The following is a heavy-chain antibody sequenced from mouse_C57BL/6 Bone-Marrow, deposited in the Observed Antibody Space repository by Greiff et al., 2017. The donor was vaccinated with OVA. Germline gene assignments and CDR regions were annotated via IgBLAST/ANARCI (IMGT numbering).Heavy chain of an antibody. Sequence: VQLQQPGAELVMPGASVKLSCKASGYTFTSYWMHWVKQRPGQGLEWIGEIDPSDSYTNYNQKFKGKSTLTVDKSSSTAYMQLSSLTSEDSAVYYCARSSIYDGYAMDYWGQGTSVTVSS. J-gene: IGHJ4*01. CDR1: GYTFTSYW. CDR2: IDPSDSYT. CDR3: ARSSIYDGYAMDY. V-gene: IGHV1-69*01. D-gene: IGHD2-3*01.